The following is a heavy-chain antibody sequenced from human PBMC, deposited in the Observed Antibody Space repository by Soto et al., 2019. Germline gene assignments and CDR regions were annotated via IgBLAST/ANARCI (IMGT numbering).Heavy chain of an antibody. CDR2: INTGGSTI. CDR1: GFTFSSYE. Sequence: EVQLVESGGGLVQPGGSLRLSCAASGFTFSSYEMNRVRQAPGKGLEWVACINTGGSTIYYADSVKGRFTISRDNAKNSLYLQMDSLRVEDTAIYYCARDGIVRGFDPWGQGTLVTVSS. CDR3: ARDGIVRGFDP. V-gene: IGHV3-48*03. D-gene: IGHD2-15*01. J-gene: IGHJ5*02.